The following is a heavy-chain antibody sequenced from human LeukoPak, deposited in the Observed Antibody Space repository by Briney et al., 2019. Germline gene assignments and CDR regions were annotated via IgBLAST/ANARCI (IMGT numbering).Heavy chain of an antibody. CDR3: ANQDYGDYPGYFDY. CDR1: GFTFSSYA. Sequence: HPGGSLRLSCAASGFTFSSYAMHWVRQAPGKGLEWVAVISYDGSNKYYADSVKGRFTISRDNSKNTLYLQMNSLRAEDTAVYYCANQDYGDYPGYFDYWGQGTLVTVSS. V-gene: IGHV3-30-3*01. J-gene: IGHJ4*02. CDR2: ISYDGSNK. D-gene: IGHD4-17*01.